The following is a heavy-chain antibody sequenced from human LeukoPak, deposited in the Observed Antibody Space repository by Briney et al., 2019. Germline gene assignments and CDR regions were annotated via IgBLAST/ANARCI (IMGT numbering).Heavy chain of an antibody. Sequence: SHTLSLTCTVSGGSISSGDYYWSWIRQPPGTGLEWIGYIYYSGSTYYNPSLNSRVTISVDTSKNQFSLKLSTGTAADMAVYYCARARCSSTSCYISDGAFDIWGQGTMVTVSS. D-gene: IGHD2-2*02. J-gene: IGHJ3*02. CDR2: IYYSGST. CDR3: ARARCSSTSCYISDGAFDI. CDR1: GGSISSGDYY. V-gene: IGHV4-30-4*08.